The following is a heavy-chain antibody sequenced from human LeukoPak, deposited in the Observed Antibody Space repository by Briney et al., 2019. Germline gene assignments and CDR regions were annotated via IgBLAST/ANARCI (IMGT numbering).Heavy chain of an antibody. V-gene: IGHV3-21*01. Sequence: GGSLRLSCAASAFTFSSYSMNWVRQAPGKGLEWVSSISSSSSYIYYADSVKGRFTISRDNAKNSLYLQMNSLRAEDTAVYYCARGPTTNPLLWFGEFFDYWGQGTLVTVSS. CDR1: AFTFSSYS. D-gene: IGHD3-10*01. CDR3: ARGPTTNPLLWFGEFFDY. J-gene: IGHJ4*02. CDR2: ISSSSSYI.